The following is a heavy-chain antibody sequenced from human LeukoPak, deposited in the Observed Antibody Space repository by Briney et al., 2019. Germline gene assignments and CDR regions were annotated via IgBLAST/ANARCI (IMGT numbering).Heavy chain of an antibody. CDR3: TRGQSYCGADCYSD. CDR2: MYSGGGR. J-gene: IGHJ4*02. CDR1: GFSVSNYY. D-gene: IGHD2-21*02. Sequence: GGSLRLSCAASGFSVSNYYMSWVRQPPGKGLEWVSVMYSGGGRYYGDSVKGRFTISRDNSKNTVFLQMNSLRVEDTALYYCTRGQSYCGADCYSDWGQGTLVTVSS. V-gene: IGHV3-66*01.